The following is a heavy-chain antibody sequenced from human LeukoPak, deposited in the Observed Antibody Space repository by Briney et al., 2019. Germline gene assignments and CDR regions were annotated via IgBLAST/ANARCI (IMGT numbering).Heavy chain of an antibody. V-gene: IGHV7-4-1*02. CDR3: TRGDWFDP. Sequence: ASVKVSCKASGYSFTDYPMNWVRQAPGQGLEWMGWINTNSGTPTYAQGFTGRFVLSLDTPVSTAYLQISSLKAEDTAVYYCTRGDWFDPWGQGTLVTVSS. CDR1: GYSFTDYP. J-gene: IGHJ5*02. CDR2: INTNSGTP.